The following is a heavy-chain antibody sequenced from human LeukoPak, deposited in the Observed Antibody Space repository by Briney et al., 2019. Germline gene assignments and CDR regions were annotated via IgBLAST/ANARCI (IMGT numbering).Heavy chain of an antibody. J-gene: IGHJ4*02. Sequence: GESLRISCKGSGYTFTTYWITWVRQMPGKGLEWMGKIDPSDSYTNYSPSFQGHVTISADKSISAAYLQWSSLKASDTAMYYCAGEFGRHFDFWGQGTLVTVSS. CDR3: AGEFGRHFDF. CDR1: GYTFTTYW. D-gene: IGHD3/OR15-3a*01. V-gene: IGHV5-10-1*01. CDR2: IDPSDSYT.